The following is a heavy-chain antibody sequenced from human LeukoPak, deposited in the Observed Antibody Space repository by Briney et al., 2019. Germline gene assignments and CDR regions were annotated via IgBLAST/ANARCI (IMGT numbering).Heavy chain of an antibody. Sequence: GGSLRLSCAASGFTFSSYAMYWVRQAPGKGLEWVSGIFGSGGSTHYADPVKGRFTISRDNSKNTVYLQMNSLRAEDTAVYYCAKATTGYSSGRFPGWPVDYWGQGTLVTVSS. CDR1: GFTFSSYA. D-gene: IGHD6-19*01. CDR2: IFGSGGST. V-gene: IGHV3-23*01. J-gene: IGHJ4*02. CDR3: AKATTGYSSGRFPGWPVDY.